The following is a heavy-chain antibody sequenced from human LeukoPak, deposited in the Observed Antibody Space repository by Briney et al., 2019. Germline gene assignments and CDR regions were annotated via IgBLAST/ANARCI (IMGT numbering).Heavy chain of an antibody. V-gene: IGHV3-43D*03. CDR3: AKDGRGNHYYMDV. CDR2: ISWGGGTT. CDR1: GFTFDDYA. J-gene: IGHJ6*03. D-gene: IGHD4-23*01. Sequence: GGSLRLACAASGFTFDDYAMHWVRQAPGKGLEWVSLISWGGGTTYYADSVSGRFTISRDNSKNSLYLQMNSLRPEDTALYYCAKDGRGNHYYMDVWGKGTTVTVSS.